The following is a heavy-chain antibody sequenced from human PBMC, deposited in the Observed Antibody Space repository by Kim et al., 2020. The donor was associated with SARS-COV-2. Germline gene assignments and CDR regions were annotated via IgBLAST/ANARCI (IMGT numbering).Heavy chain of an antibody. Sequence: SETLSLTCTVSGCSISNNYWSWIRQPPGKGLELIGYISYSGSTTYTPSLKSRVTISVDTSKNNFSLKLSSVTAADTAVYYCAGGPWGSRLDYWVRGTLVT. D-gene: IGHD3-16*01. CDR1: GCSISNNY. CDR2: ISYSGST. CDR3: AGGPWGSRLDY. V-gene: IGHV4-59*13. J-gene: IGHJ4*02.